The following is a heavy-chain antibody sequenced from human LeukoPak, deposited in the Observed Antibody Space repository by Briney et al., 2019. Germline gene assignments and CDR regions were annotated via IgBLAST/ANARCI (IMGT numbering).Heavy chain of an antibody. Sequence: SETLSLTCTVSGGSISSYYWSWIRQPPGKGLEWIGYIYYSGSTNYNPSLKSRVTISVDTSKNQFSLKLSSVTAADTAVYYCARELIYQQLVDAFDIWGQGTMVTVSS. V-gene: IGHV4-59*01. CDR1: GGSISSYY. CDR3: ARELIYQQLVDAFDI. D-gene: IGHD6-13*01. CDR2: IYYSGST. J-gene: IGHJ3*02.